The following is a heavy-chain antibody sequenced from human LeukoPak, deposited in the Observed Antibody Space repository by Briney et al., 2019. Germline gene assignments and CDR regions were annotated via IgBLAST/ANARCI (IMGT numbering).Heavy chain of an antibody. V-gene: IGHV4-34*01. CDR2: INHSGST. CDR3: ARAPLRYFDY. J-gene: IGHJ4*02. CDR1: GGSFSGYY. Sequence: PSETLSLTCAVYGGSFSGYYWSWIRQPPGKGLEWIGEINHSGSTSYNPSLKSRVTISVDTSKNQFSLKLSSVTAADTAVYYCARAPLRYFDYWGQGTLVTVSS. D-gene: IGHD5-12*01.